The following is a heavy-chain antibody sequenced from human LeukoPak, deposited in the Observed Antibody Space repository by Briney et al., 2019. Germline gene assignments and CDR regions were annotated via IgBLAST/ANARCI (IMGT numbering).Heavy chain of an antibody. CDR2: IYIGGST. CDR3: ARPACSGSSCYPDY. CDR1: GFTVSSNY. D-gene: IGHD2-15*01. V-gene: IGHV3-53*01. J-gene: IGHJ4*02. Sequence: GGSLRLSCAASGFTVSSNYMSWVRQAPGKGLEWVSVIYIGGSTYYADSVKGRFTISRDNAKNSLYLQMNSLRDEDTAVYYCARPACSGSSCYPDYWGQGTLVTVSS.